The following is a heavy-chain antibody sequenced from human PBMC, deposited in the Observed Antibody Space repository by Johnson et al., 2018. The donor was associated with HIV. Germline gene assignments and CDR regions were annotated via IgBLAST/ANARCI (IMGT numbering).Heavy chain of an antibody. CDR1: GFTFSGSA. V-gene: IGHV3-73*01. CDR2: ISSKTNTYAT. J-gene: IGHJ3*02. CDR3: SKFVGYCSGYSGYAFDI. D-gene: IGHD2-15*01. Sequence: EVQLVESGGGLVQPGGSLKLACAASGFTFSGSALHWVRQASGKGLEWIGHISSKTNTYATEYAASVKGRVTISRDDSQNTAYLQMNSLKTEDTAVYYCSKFVGYCSGYSGYAFDIWGQGTMVTVSS.